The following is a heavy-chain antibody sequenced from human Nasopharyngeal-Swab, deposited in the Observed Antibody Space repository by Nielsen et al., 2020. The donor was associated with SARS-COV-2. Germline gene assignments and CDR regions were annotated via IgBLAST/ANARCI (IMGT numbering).Heavy chain of an antibody. Sequence: VRQMPGKGVEWGGIIYPCDSDTRYSLSFQGQVTISADKSISTAYLQWSSLKASDTAMYYCARHRAEYSSSSHFDYWGQGTLVTVSS. J-gene: IGHJ4*02. D-gene: IGHD6-6*01. CDR3: ARHRAEYSSSSHFDY. V-gene: IGHV5-51*01. CDR2: IYPCDSDT.